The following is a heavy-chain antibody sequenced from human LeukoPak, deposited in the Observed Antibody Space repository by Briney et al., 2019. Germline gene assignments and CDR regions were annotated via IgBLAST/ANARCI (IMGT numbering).Heavy chain of an antibody. V-gene: IGHV1-18*01. CDR3: ARDKVDLVVPAALKYYYYGMDV. D-gene: IGHD2-2*01. CDR1: GGNLSSYA. Sequence: ASVKVSCKASGGNLSSYAMTWVRQAPGQGLEWMGWISAYNGNTNYAQKLQGRVTMTTDTSTSTAYMELRSLRSDDTAVYYCARDKVDLVVPAALKYYYYGMDVWGQGTTVTVSS. CDR2: ISAYNGNT. J-gene: IGHJ6*02.